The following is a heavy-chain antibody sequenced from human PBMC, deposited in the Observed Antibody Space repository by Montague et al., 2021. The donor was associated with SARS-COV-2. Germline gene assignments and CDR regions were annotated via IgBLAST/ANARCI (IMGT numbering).Heavy chain of an antibody. CDR3: TTPAGAFDI. CDR1: GFTFGDYA. CDR2: IRSKAYGGTT. Sequence: SLRLSCAASGFTFGDYAMSWVRQAPRKGLEWVGFIRSKAYGGTTEYAASVKGRFTTSRDDSKSIAYLQMNSLKTEDTAVYYCTTPAGAFDIWGQGTMVTVSS. V-gene: IGHV3-49*04. J-gene: IGHJ3*02. D-gene: IGHD2-15*01.